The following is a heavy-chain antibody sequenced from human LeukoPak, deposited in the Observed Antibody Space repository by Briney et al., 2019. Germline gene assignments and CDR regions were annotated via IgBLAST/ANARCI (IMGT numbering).Heavy chain of an antibody. V-gene: IGHV4-59*12. CDR2: IYYSGST. Sequence: SETLSLTCTVSGGSISSYYWSWIRQPPGKGLEWIGYIYYSGSTNYNPSLKSRVTMSVDTSKNQFSLKLSSVTAADTAVYYCARGYSSGWYFVYWGQGTLVTVSS. CDR3: ARGYSSGWYFVY. J-gene: IGHJ4*02. D-gene: IGHD6-19*01. CDR1: GGSISSYY.